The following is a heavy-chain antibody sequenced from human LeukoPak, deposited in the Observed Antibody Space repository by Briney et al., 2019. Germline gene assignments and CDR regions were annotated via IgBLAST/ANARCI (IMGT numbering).Heavy chain of an antibody. CDR2: INPNSGGT. CDR1: GYTFTGYY. CDR3: ARATTYYDILTGYYGFDY. D-gene: IGHD3-9*01. Sequence: ASVKVSCKASGYTFTGYYMHWVRQAPGQGLEWMGWINPNSGGTNYAQKLQGRVTMTRDTSISTAYMELSRLRSDDTAVYYCARATTYYDILTGYYGFDYWGQGTLVTVSS. J-gene: IGHJ4*02. V-gene: IGHV1-2*02.